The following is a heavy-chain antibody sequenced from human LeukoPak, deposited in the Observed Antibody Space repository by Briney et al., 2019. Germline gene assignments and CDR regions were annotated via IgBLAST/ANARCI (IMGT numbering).Heavy chain of an antibody. J-gene: IGHJ5*02. V-gene: IGHV4-34*01. CDR1: GGSFSGYY. Sequence: SETLSLTCAVYGGSFSGYYWSWIRQPPGKGLEWIGEINHSGSTNYNPSLKSRVTISVDTSKNQFSLKLRSVTAADTAVYYCARTSQLLSGWFDPWGQGTLVTVSS. D-gene: IGHD2-21*02. CDR3: ARTSQLLSGWFDP. CDR2: INHSGST.